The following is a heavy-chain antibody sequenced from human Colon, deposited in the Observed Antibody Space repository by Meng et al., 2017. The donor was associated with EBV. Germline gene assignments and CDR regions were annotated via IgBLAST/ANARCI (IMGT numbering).Heavy chain of an antibody. D-gene: IGHD3-10*01. J-gene: IGHJ5*02. V-gene: IGHV4-31*03. CDR3: ATTKYDSGSYNWFDP. CDR1: GGSISSGGYY. CDR2: IYYSGST. Sequence: QVQLQESGPGLVKPSQTLSLTCTVSGGSISSGGYYWSWIRQHPGKGLEWIGYIYYSGSTYYNPSLKSRVTISVDTSKNQFSLKLSSVTAADTALYYCATTKYDSGSYNWFDPWGQGTLGTVSS.